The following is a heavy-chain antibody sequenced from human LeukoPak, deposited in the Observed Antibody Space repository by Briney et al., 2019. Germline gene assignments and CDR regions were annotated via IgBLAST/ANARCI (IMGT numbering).Heavy chain of an antibody. J-gene: IGHJ4*02. CDR3: ARVYSGYDFWDHYFGY. CDR2: IYTSGST. V-gene: IGHV4-4*09. D-gene: IGHD5-12*01. CDR1: GGSISSYY. Sequence: SETLSLTCTVSGGSISSYYWSWIRQPPGKGLEWIGYIYTSGSTNYNPSLKSRVTISVDTSKNQFSLKLSSVTAADTAVYYCARVYSGYDFWDHYFGYWGQGTLVTVSS.